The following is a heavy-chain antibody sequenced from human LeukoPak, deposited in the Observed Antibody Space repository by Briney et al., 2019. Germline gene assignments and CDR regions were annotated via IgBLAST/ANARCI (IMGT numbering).Heavy chain of an antibody. CDR1: GFSLSTSGVA. V-gene: IGHV2-5*01. J-gene: IGHJ4*02. D-gene: IGHD3-10*01. CDR3: AGIGELLYFDY. Sequence: SGPTLVKHTQTLTLTCTFSGFSLSTSGVAVGWIRHPPGKALEWLALIYWNDDKRYSPSLKSRLTITKDTSKNQVVLTMTNMDPVDTATYYCAGIGELLYFDYWGQGTLVTVSS. CDR2: IYWNDDK.